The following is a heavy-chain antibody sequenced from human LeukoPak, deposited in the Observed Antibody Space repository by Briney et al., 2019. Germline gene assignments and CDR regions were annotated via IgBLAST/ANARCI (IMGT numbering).Heavy chain of an antibody. CDR2: IKQDGSEK. J-gene: IGHJ4*02. V-gene: IGHV3-7*01. CDR3: ARGARLSDY. CDR1: GFTFSSYW. D-gene: IGHD3-16*01. Sequence: GGSLRLSCSASGFTFSSYWMSWGRQAPGKGLEWVANIKQDGSEKYYVDSVKGRFTISRDNAKNSLYLQMNSLRAEDTAVYFCARGARLSDYWGQGTLVTVSS.